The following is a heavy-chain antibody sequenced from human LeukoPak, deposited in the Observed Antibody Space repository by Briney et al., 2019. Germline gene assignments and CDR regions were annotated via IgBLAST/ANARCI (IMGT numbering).Heavy chain of an antibody. CDR2: ISSNGGST. V-gene: IGHV3-64D*06. CDR1: GFTFSSYA. Sequence: GGSLRLSCSASGFTFSSYAMHWVRKAPGKGLEYVSAISSNGGSTYYADSVKGRFTISRDNSKNTLYLQMSSLRAEDTAVYYCVRGRGANYYDSSGYLTYWGQGTLVTVSS. J-gene: IGHJ4*02. CDR3: VRGRGANYYDSSGYLTY. D-gene: IGHD3-22*01.